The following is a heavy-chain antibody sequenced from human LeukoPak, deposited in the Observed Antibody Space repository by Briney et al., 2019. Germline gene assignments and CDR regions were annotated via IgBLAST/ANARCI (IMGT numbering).Heavy chain of an antibody. J-gene: IGHJ4*02. CDR1: GGTFSSYA. CDR3: ARSAPLRFTTTYYYDSSGYYFDY. V-gene: IGHV1-69*05. D-gene: IGHD3-22*01. Sequence: KVSCKASGGTFSSYAISWVRQAPGQGLEWMGGIIPIFGTANYAQKFQGRVTITTDESTSTAYMELSSPRSEDTAVYYCARSAPLRFTTTYYYDSSGYYFDYWGQGTLVTVSS. CDR2: IIPIFGTA.